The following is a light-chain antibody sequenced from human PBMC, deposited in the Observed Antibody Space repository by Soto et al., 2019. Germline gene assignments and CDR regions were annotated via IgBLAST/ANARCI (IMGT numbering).Light chain of an antibody. CDR3: QRRSDWPLT. J-gene: IGKJ4*01. Sequence: EIVLTQAPATLSWSPGERATLSYRARQSLSSYVAWYQQKRGQARRLLIYDASKRATGIPVRFSGSGSGTDFTLSISSLEPEDFAVYYCQRRSDWPLTFGGGTKVELK. CDR2: DAS. CDR1: QSLSSY. V-gene: IGKV3-11*01.